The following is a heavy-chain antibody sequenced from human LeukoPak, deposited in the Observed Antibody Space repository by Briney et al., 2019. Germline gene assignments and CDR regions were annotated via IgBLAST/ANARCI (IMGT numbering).Heavy chain of an antibody. Sequence: GRSLRLSCAASGFTFGSYAIHWVRQAPGKGLEWVAVISSDGRDKHHADSVKGRFTISRDNSKNTLYLQTNSLRPEDTAVYYCAKDLRRIAAYYFDYWGQGTLVTVSS. CDR3: AKDLRRIAAYYFDY. D-gene: IGHD6-25*01. V-gene: IGHV3-30*18. CDR1: GFTFGSYA. J-gene: IGHJ4*02. CDR2: ISSDGRDK.